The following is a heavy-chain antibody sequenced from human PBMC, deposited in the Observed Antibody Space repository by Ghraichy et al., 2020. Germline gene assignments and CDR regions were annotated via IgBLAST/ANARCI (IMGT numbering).Heavy chain of an antibody. J-gene: IGHJ1*01. CDR3: AIGSGWTTEH. V-gene: IGHV3-7*03. CDR2: IKEDGSER. Sequence: LSLTCAASRLTFRSYWMSWVRQAPGKGLEWVANIKEDGSERNYVDSVKGRFTISRDNTKNSLNLQMNSLRAEDTAVYYCAIGSGWTTEHWGQGPLVTVTS. CDR1: RLTFRSYW. D-gene: IGHD6-19*01.